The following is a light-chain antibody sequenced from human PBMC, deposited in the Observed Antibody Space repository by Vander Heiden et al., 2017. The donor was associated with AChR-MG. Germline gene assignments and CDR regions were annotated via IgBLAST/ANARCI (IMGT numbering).Light chain of an antibody. J-gene: IGLJ2*01. CDR1: SSDVGGYNY. CDR3: SSYAGSNTVL. V-gene: IGLV2-8*01. CDR2: EVS. Sequence: QSALNQPPSASGPPGQSVTTSCTGTSSDVGGYNYVSWYQQHPGKAPKLMIYEVSKRPSGVPDRFSGSKSGNTASLTVSGLHAEDEADYYCSSYAGSNTVLFGGGTKLTV.